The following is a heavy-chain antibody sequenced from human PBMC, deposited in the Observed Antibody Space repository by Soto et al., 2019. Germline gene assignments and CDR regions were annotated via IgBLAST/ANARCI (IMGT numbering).Heavy chain of an antibody. CDR3: AREGLTRTSIDY. V-gene: IGHV3-30*03. D-gene: IGHD1-1*01. CDR1: GFTFSSYG. J-gene: IGHJ4*02. CDR2: IVYDGSNE. Sequence: PGGSLRLSCAASGFTFSSYGMHWVRQAPGKGLEWVAVIVYDGSNEYYADSVKGRFTISRDNSKNTLDLQMKSLRIEDTAVYFCAREGLTRTSIDYWGQGTLVTVSS.